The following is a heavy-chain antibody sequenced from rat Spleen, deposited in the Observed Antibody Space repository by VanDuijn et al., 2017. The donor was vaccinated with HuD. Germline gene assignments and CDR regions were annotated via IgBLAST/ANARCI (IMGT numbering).Heavy chain of an antibody. CDR1: GFTFSNFD. J-gene: IGHJ4*01. V-gene: IGHV5-20*01. CDR3: TRGYVMDA. Sequence: EVQLVESGGGLVQPGRSMKLSCAASGFTFSNFDMAWVRQAPTKGLEWVASISYDGSSTYYRDSVKGRFTISRNNAISTLYLQMDSLRSEDTATYYCTRGYVMDAWGQGASVTVSS. CDR2: ISYDGSST.